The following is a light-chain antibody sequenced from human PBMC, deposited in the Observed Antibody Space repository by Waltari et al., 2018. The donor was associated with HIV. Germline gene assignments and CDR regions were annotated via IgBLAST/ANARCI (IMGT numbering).Light chain of an antibody. Sequence: QSALTQPRSVSGSPGQSVSISCTGIISDVGGNKYVSWYQQYPVNAPNLILSGVNNRPSGVPDRFSGSKSGNTASLTISGLQAEDEADYFCYSYAGTSVLFGGGTKLTVL. CDR2: GVN. CDR1: ISDVGGNKY. CDR3: YSYAGTSVL. J-gene: IGLJ2*01. V-gene: IGLV2-11*01.